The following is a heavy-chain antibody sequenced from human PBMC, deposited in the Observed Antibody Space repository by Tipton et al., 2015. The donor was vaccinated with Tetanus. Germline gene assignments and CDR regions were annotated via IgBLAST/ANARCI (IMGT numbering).Heavy chain of an antibody. Sequence: TLSLTCSVSRGPISSYYWSWIRQPAGKGLEWIGYVYYTGSTDYNPSLKSRVTISVDTSKSQFSLRLTSVTAADTAVYYCARSKLLWFGESLSGFDSWGQGTLVTVSA. CDR1: RGPISSYY. CDR3: ARSKLLWFGESLSGFDS. D-gene: IGHD3-10*01. J-gene: IGHJ4*02. CDR2: VYYTGST. V-gene: IGHV4-59*07.